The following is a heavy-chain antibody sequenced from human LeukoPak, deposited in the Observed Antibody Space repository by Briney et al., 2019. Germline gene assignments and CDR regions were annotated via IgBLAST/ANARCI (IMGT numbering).Heavy chain of an antibody. Sequence: GGSLRLSCTASGFIFSNYWMTWVRQAPGKGLEWVAQINQDGSKEYYIDSVKARFSISRDNARNSLSLQMISLRAEGTAVYYCVRDGGVSGYDLLDYWGQGTLVTVSS. CDR1: GFIFSNYW. CDR2: INQDGSKE. V-gene: IGHV3-7*01. CDR3: VRDGGVSGYDLLDY. D-gene: IGHD5-12*01. J-gene: IGHJ4*02.